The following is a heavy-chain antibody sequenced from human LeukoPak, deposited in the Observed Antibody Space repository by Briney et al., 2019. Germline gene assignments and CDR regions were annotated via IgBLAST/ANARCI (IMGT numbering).Heavy chain of an antibody. V-gene: IGHV4-31*01. Sequence: SETLSLTCTVSGGSISSGGYYWSWIRQHPGKGLEWIGYIYYSGSTYYNPSLKSPVTISVDTSKNQFSLKLSSVTAADTAVYYCARQGSTGFWSDYPLDFDYWGQGTLVTVSS. CDR3: ARQGSTGFWSDYPLDFDY. CDR1: GGSISSGGYY. J-gene: IGHJ4*02. CDR2: IYYSGST. D-gene: IGHD3-3*01.